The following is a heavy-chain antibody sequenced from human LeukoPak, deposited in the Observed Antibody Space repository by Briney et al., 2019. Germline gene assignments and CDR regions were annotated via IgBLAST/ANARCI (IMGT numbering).Heavy chain of an antibody. D-gene: IGHD4/OR15-4a*01. Sequence: PGRSLRLSCAASGFTFSTYAMHWVRQAPGKGLEWVAVISNDGSNQIYGDSVKGRFTISRDNSKNTLYLPMNSLRAEDTAVYYCARPQNSGAIMSFLIDSWGQGTLVTVSS. CDR3: ARPQNSGAIMSFLIDS. J-gene: IGHJ4*02. V-gene: IGHV3-30-3*01. CDR2: ISNDGSNQ. CDR1: GFTFSTYA.